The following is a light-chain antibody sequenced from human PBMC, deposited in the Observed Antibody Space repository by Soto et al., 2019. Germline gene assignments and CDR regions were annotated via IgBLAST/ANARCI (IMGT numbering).Light chain of an antibody. Sequence: DIPMTQSPSSLSASIGDRVTITCRAGQSISNYLNWYQQKPGKAPKFLIYAASSLQSGVPSRFSGSGSGTDFTLTISSLQPEDFATYYCQQSYSTPRTFGQGTKLEIK. V-gene: IGKV1-39*01. CDR1: QSISNY. J-gene: IGKJ2*01. CDR2: AAS. CDR3: QQSYSTPRT.